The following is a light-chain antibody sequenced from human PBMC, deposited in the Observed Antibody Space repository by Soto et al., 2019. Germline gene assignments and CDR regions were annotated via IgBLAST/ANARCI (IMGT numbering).Light chain of an antibody. CDR1: SSDVGGYNY. V-gene: IGLV2-11*01. Sequence: QSVQTQPRSVSWSPGQSVTISCTGTSSDVGGYNYVSWYQQHPGKAPKLMIYDVSKRPSGVPDRFSGSKSGSTASLTISGLQAEDEAHYYRCSYVRSYTPYYVFGTGTKVTVL. CDR3: CSYVRSYTPYYV. CDR2: DVS. J-gene: IGLJ1*01.